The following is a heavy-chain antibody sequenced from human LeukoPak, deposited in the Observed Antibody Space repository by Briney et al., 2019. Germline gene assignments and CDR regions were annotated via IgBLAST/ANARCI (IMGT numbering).Heavy chain of an antibody. CDR3: ARDAGYGYDRFDY. D-gene: IGHD5-18*01. CDR1: GFIFSTYW. J-gene: IGHJ4*02. CDR2: IKEDGSDK. V-gene: IGHV3-7*01. Sequence: GGSLRLSCAASGFIFSTYWMAWVRQAPGKGLEWVANIKEDGSDKNYVVSMKGRFTISRDNAKNSLYLQMNSLRAEDTAVYYCARDAGYGYDRFDYWGQGTQVTVSS.